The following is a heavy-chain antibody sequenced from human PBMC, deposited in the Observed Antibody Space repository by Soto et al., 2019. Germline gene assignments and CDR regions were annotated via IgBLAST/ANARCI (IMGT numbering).Heavy chain of an antibody. J-gene: IGHJ5*02. CDR1: GGSISSYY. V-gene: IGHV4-59*01. CDR2: IYYSGST. Sequence: PSETLSLTCTVSGGSISSYYWSWIRQPPGKGLEWIGYIYYSGSTTYNPSLKSRVTISVDTSKNQFSLKLSSVTAADTAVYYCARDLHSGYYLNWFGPWGQGTLVTVSS. CDR3: ARDLHSGYYLNWFGP. D-gene: IGHD5-12*01.